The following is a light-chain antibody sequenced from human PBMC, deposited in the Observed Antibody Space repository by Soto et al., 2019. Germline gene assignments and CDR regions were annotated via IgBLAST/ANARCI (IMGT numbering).Light chain of an antibody. CDR2: TSS. V-gene: IGKV1-39*01. J-gene: IGKJ1*01. CDR3: QQRYSTTPT. CDR1: QSIGRN. Sequence: DIHMTQSPASLSASVGDRVTISCRASQSIGRNLNWYQQKAGKAPTLLMFTSSNLQSGVPSRFSGSGSGTDFTLTISSLQTEDFATYYCQQRYSTTPTFGQGTKGDIK.